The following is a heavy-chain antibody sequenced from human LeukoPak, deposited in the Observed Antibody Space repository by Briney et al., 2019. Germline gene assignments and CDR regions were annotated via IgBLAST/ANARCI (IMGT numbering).Heavy chain of an antibody. CDR2: ISDSGGSS. CDR1: GGSISSSSYY. D-gene: IGHD1-26*01. V-gene: IGHV3-23*01. CDR3: ADLGAARGFEI. Sequence: ETLSLTCTVSGGSISSSSYYWGWIRQPPGKGLEWVSVISDSGGSSYYADSVKGRFTISRDNSKNTLYLQMNSLRAEDTAVYYCADLGAARGFEIWGQGTLVTVSS. J-gene: IGHJ3*02.